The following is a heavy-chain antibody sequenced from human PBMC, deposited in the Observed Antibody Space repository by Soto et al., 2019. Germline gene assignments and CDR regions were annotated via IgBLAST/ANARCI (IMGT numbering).Heavy chain of an antibody. V-gene: IGHV3-23*01. D-gene: IGHD6-6*01. Sequence: TYYADSVKGRFTISRDNSKNTLFLQTDSLRVEDTAVYYCAKGRVDLVARRSGLFDYRAQRSLVPVSS. CDR2: T. J-gene: IGHJ4*02. CDR3: AKGRVDLVARRSGLFDY.